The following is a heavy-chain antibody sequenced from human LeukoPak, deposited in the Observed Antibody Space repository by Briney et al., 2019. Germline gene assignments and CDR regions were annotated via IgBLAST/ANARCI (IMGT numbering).Heavy chain of an antibody. J-gene: IGHJ4*02. D-gene: IGHD5-24*01. Sequence: PSETLSLTCAVYGGSISSYYWSWIRQPPGKGLEWIGEINHSGTTNYNPSLKSRVTISVDTSKNQFSLKLSSVTAADTAVYYCARAAPRDGYNQIPWPYCFDYWGQGTLVTVSS. CDR3: ARAAPRDGYNQIPWPYCFDY. CDR2: INHSGTT. CDR1: GGSISSYY. V-gene: IGHV4-34*01.